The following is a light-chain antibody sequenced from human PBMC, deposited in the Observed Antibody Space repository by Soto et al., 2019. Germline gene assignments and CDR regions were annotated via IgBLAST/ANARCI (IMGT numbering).Light chain of an antibody. Sequence: QSALTQPASVSGSPGQSITISCTGTSSDVGGYNYVSWYQQHPGKAPKLMIYEVSNRPSGVSNRFSGSKSGNTASLTISGLLAEDEADYYCSSYTSSSTYVVFGGGTQLTVL. CDR3: SSYTSSSTYVV. V-gene: IGLV2-14*01. J-gene: IGLJ2*01. CDR2: EVS. CDR1: SSDVGGYNY.